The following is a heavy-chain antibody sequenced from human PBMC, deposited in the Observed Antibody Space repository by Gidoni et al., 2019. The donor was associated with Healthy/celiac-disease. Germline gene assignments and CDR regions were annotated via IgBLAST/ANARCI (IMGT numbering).Heavy chain of an antibody. J-gene: IGHJ4*02. CDR3: SRSSTTVTTGDY. V-gene: IGHV1-3*01. D-gene: IGHD4-17*01. Sequence: QVQLVHSGAEVKKPGASVKVSCKASGYTFTSYAMHWVRQAPGQRLGWMGWINAGNVNTKYSQKFQGRVTITRDTSASTAYMELSSLRSEDTAVYYCSRSSTTVTTGDYWGQGTLVTVSS. CDR1: GYTFTSYA. CDR2: INAGNVNT.